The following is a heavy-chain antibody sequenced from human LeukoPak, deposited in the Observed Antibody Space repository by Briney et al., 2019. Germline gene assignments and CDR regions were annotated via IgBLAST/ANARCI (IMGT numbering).Heavy chain of an antibody. Sequence: SETLSLTCTVSGGSISSYYWSWIRQPPGKGLEWIGYIYYSGSTNYNPSLKSRVTISVDTSKNQSSLKLSSVTAADTAVYYCARDALHYYDSSGYYLDYWGQGTLVTVSS. CDR1: GGSISSYY. CDR2: IYYSGST. V-gene: IGHV4-59*01. J-gene: IGHJ4*02. CDR3: ARDALHYYDSSGYYLDY. D-gene: IGHD3-22*01.